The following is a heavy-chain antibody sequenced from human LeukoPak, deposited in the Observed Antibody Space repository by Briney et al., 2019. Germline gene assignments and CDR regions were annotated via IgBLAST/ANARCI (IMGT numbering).Heavy chain of an antibody. V-gene: IGHV4-39*07. J-gene: IGHJ4*02. CDR1: GGSISSYY. CDR3: ARVRPDSSGYFWVLFDY. D-gene: IGHD3-22*01. Sequence: SETLSLTCTVSGGSISSYYWGWIRQPPGKGLEWIGSIYYSGSTYYNPSLKSRVTISVDTSKNQFSLKLSSVTAADTAVYYCARVRPDSSGYFWVLFDYWGQGTLVTVSS. CDR2: IYYSGST.